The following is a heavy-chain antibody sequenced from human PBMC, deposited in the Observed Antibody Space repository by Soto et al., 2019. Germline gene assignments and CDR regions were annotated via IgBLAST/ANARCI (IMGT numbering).Heavy chain of an antibody. CDR1: GGTFSSYA. D-gene: IGHD3-10*01. Sequence: SVKVSCKASGGTFSSYAISWVRQAPGQGXEWMGGIIPSFGTANYAQKFQGRVTITADESTSTAYMELSSLRSEDTAVYYCARDAPEYYGSASYLTNFDYWGQGTLVTVSS. V-gene: IGHV1-69*13. J-gene: IGHJ4*02. CDR3: ARDAPEYYGSASYLTNFDY. CDR2: IIPSFGTA.